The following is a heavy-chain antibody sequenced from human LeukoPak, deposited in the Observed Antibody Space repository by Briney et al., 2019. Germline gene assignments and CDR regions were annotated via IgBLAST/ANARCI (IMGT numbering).Heavy chain of an antibody. CDR2: ISSSGDTI. V-gene: IGHV3-48*03. Sequence: SGGSLRLSCAASGFTFSSYEMNWVRQAPGKGLEWVSHISSSGDTIYYRDSVKGRFTISRDNAKNSLFLQMNSLRAEDSAVYYCAREPHDFHEEDGFDIWGQGTLVTVSS. D-gene: IGHD2-21*02. CDR1: GFTFSSYE. CDR3: AREPHDFHEEDGFDI. J-gene: IGHJ3*02.